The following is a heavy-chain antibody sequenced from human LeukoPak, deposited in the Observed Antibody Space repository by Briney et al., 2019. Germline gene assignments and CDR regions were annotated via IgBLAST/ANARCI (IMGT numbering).Heavy chain of an antibody. CDR3: ARGCGSSSWYCAFDI. CDR2: ISSSGSTI. J-gene: IGHJ3*02. D-gene: IGHD6-13*01. CDR1: GFTFSSYS. V-gene: IGHV3-48*04. Sequence: GGSLRLSCAASGFTFSSYSMNWARQAPGKGLEWVSYISSSGSTIYYADSVKGRFTISRDNAKNSLYLQMNSLRAEDTAVYYCARGCGSSSWYCAFDIWGQGTMVTVSS.